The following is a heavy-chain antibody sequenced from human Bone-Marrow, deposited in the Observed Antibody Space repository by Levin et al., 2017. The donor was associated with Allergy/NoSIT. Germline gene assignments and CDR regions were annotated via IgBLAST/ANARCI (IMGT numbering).Heavy chain of an antibody. CDR3: TRQTYDYGDPVAEVWYFDL. D-gene: IGHD4-17*01. CDR1: GGSISSSSFY. J-gene: IGHJ2*01. V-gene: IGHV4-39*01. Sequence: NSSETLSLTCTVSGGSISSSSFYWGWVRQPPGKGLEWIGNFYYTGSTYYTPSLKNRVTISVDSSKNQFSLKLTSVTAADTAVYYCTRQTYDYGDPVAEVWYFDLWGRGTLVTVSS. CDR2: FYYTGST.